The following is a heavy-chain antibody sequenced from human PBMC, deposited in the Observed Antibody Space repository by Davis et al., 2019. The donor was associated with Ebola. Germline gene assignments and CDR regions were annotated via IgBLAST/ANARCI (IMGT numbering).Heavy chain of an antibody. V-gene: IGHV3-7*01. CDR1: GFSFNSYW. CDR3: ARLEDSGWSHDY. Sequence: PGGSLRLSCAASGFSFNSYWMSWVRQAPGKGLEWVANINQDGSERYYVDSVKGRFTISRDNAKNSLYLQMNSLRAEDTALYYCARLEDSGWSHDYWGQGTLVTVSS. J-gene: IGHJ4*02. CDR2: INQDGSER. D-gene: IGHD6-19*01.